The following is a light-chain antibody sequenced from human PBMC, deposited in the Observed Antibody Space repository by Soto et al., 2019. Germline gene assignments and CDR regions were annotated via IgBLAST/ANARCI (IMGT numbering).Light chain of an antibody. Sequence: DIQMTQSPSSLSASVGDRVTITCRASQRISNSLNWYQQKPGEAPKFLIYDASSLQSGVPSRCSGSGSGTDFTLTITSLQPEDFATYYCQQSYSIPRTCGPGTKVDIK. CDR2: DAS. CDR3: QQSYSIPRT. CDR1: QRISNS. J-gene: IGKJ3*01. V-gene: IGKV1-39*01.